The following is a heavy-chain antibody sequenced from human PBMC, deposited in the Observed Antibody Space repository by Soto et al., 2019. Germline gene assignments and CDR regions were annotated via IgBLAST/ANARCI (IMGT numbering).Heavy chain of an antibody. J-gene: IGHJ5*02. D-gene: IGHD3-22*01. CDR1: GGSISSYY. Sequence: QVQLQESGLGLVKPSETLSLTCTVSGGSISSYYWSWIRQPAGKGLEWIGRIYTSGSTNYNPSLKSRVTMSVDTSKNQFSLKLSSVTAADTAVYYCARDGSYYYDSSRNWFDPWGQGTLVTVSS. CDR3: ARDGSYYYDSSRNWFDP. V-gene: IGHV4-4*07. CDR2: IYTSGST.